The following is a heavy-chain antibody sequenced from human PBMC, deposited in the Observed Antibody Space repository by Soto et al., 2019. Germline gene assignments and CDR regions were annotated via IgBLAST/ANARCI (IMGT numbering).Heavy chain of an antibody. V-gene: IGHV1-69*13. J-gene: IGHJ5*01. CDR2: IIPIFGTA. Sequence: SVKVSCKASGGTFSSYAISWVRQAPGQGLEWMGGIIPIFGTANYAQTFQGRVTINADASTSKAYMELRSLRSEDTAVYYCAMRTYTGSHYEGNRFDPGAKGPWSTSP. CDR1: GGTFSSYA. CDR3: AMRTYTGSHYEGNRFDP. D-gene: IGHD1-26*01.